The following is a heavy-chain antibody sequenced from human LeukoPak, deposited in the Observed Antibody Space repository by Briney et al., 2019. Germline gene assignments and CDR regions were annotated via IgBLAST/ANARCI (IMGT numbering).Heavy chain of an antibody. Sequence: PGGSLRLSCAASGFTFSSYSMNWVRQAPGKGLEWVSSISSSSSYIYYADSVKGRFTISRDNAKNSLYLQMNSLRAEDTAVYYCAREMTTVTHRNYGGQGTLVTVSS. CDR2: ISSSSSYI. D-gene: IGHD4-17*01. CDR1: GFTFSSYS. J-gene: IGHJ4*02. CDR3: AREMTTVTHRNY. V-gene: IGHV3-21*01.